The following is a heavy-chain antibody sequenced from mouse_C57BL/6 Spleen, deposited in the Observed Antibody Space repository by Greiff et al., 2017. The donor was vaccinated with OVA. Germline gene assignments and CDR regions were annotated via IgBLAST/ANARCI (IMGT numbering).Heavy chain of an antibody. Sequence: EVQRVESGGGLVKPGGSLKLSCAASGFTFSDYGMHWVRQAPEKGLEWVAYISSGSSTIYYADTVKGRFTISRDNAKNTLFLQMTSLRSEDTAMYYCAKGLGQGDFAYWGQGTLVTVSA. V-gene: IGHV5-17*01. CDR2: ISSGSSTI. D-gene: IGHD4-1*01. CDR1: GFTFSDYG. J-gene: IGHJ3*01. CDR3: AKGLGQGDFAY.